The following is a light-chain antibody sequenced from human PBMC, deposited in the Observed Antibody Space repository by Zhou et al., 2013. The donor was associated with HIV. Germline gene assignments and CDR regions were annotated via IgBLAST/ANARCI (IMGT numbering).Light chain of an antibody. CDR1: QSVSTS. CDR2: GAF. Sequence: EIVLTQSPATLSFSPGERATLSCRASQSVSTSLTWYQQKPGQAPRLLIYGAFNRATGIPARFSGSGSGTDFTLTISSLEPEDFAVYYCQQRSNWPLTFGGGPRWRSN. CDR3: QQRSNWPLT. V-gene: IGKV3-11*01. J-gene: IGKJ4*01.